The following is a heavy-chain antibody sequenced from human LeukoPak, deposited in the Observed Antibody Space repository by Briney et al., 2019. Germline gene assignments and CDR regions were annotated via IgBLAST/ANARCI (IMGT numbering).Heavy chain of an antibody. J-gene: IGHJ4*02. D-gene: IGHD5-18*01. CDR2: IYISGRT. CDR1: GGSISTYY. Sequence: SETLSLTCTVSGGSISTYYWSWIRQPAGKGLEWIGRIYISGRTNYNPSLQSRVTMSVDTSRNQFSLKLRSVTAADTAVYYCAREASDTAMATYHFDYWGQGTLVTVSS. V-gene: IGHV4-4*07. CDR3: AREASDTAMATYHFDY.